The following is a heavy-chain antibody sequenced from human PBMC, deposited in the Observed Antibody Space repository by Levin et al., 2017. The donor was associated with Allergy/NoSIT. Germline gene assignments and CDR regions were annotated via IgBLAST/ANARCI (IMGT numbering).Heavy chain of an antibody. CDR2: ISGSGGST. CDR3: AKDPKSGGGWEYYFDY. CDR1: GFTFSSYA. D-gene: IGHD2-15*01. J-gene: IGHJ4*02. V-gene: IGHV3-23*01. Sequence: GESLKISCAASGFTFSSYAMSWVRQAPGKGLEWVSAISGSGGSTYYADSVKGRFTISRDNSKNTLYLQMNSLRAEDTAVYYCAKDPKSGGGWEYYFDYWGQGTLVTVSS.